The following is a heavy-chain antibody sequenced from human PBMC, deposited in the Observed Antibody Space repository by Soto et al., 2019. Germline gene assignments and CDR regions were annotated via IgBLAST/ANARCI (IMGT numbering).Heavy chain of an antibody. D-gene: IGHD2-2*01. Sequence: RGESLKISCKGSGYSFTSYWIGWVRQMPGKGLEWMGIINPGDSDIRYSPSFQGQVTISADKSITTAYLQWSSLKASDTAMYYCARHEASLGSTYWGQGTLVTVSS. CDR1: GYSFTSYW. J-gene: IGHJ4*02. V-gene: IGHV5-51*01. CDR3: ARHEASLGSTY. CDR2: INPGDSDI.